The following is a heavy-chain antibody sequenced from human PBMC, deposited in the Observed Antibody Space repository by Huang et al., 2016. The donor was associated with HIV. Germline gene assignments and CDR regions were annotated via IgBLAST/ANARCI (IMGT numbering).Heavy chain of an antibody. Sequence: QVQLTQSGAEVKKPGASVKVSCKISGDTLTESAMHWVRQRPGKGLEWRGSLNREDGERVYAQRFQGRVTMTEDTTTDTAYLELSSLRSEDTAVYYCATEGLWGEGNTLDYWGQGTLVTVSS. D-gene: IGHD3-10*01. CDR3: ATEGLWGEGNTLDY. CDR2: LNREDGER. V-gene: IGHV1-24*01. CDR1: GDTLTESA. J-gene: IGHJ4*02.